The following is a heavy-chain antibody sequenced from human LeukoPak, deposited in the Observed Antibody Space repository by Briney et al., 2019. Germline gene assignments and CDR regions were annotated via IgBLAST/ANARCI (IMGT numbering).Heavy chain of an antibody. D-gene: IGHD3/OR15-3a*01. CDR3: VLDLFSSFAFDI. J-gene: IGHJ3*02. Sequence: GGSLRLSCAASGFTFSSYWMHWVRQAPGKGLLWVSRINTDGSSTNFADSVRGRFTISRDNAKNTLYLQMNSLRAEDTAVYYCVLDLFSSFAFDIWGQGTMVTVSS. CDR2: INTDGSST. V-gene: IGHV3-74*01. CDR1: GFTFSSYW.